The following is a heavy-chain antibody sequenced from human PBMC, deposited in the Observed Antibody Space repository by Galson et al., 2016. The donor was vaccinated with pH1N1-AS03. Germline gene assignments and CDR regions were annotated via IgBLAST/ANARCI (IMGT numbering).Heavy chain of an antibody. Sequence: PALVKPTQTLTLTCTVSGFSLSAGGVHVAWIRQSPGKALEWLALIYWDGDERYNSSLRSRLSISRDTSKNHVVLTMTSVGPMDTGTYYCARSTHVNEGLDSWDQGTLVSVSS. D-gene: IGHD2-8*01. CDR3: ARSTHVNEGLDS. V-gene: IGHV2-5*02. CDR1: GFSLSAGGVH. J-gene: IGHJ4*02. CDR2: IYWDGDE.